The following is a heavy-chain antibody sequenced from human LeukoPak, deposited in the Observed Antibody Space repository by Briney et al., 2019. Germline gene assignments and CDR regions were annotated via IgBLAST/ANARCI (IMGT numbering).Heavy chain of an antibody. CDR3: ARAGSSSRWVNDY. Sequence: ASVKVSCKASGYTFTGYYMHWVPQAPGQGLEWMGWINPNSGGTNYARKFQGRVTMTRDTSISTAYMELSRLTSDDTAVYYCARAGSSSRWVNDYWGQGTLVTVSS. CDR2: INPNSGGT. V-gene: IGHV1-2*02. D-gene: IGHD6-13*01. CDR1: GYTFTGYY. J-gene: IGHJ4*02.